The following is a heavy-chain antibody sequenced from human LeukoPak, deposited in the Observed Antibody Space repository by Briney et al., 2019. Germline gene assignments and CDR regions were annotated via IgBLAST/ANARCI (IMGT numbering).Heavy chain of an antibody. J-gene: IGHJ4*02. V-gene: IGHV3-66*02. D-gene: IGHD6-6*01. CDR1: GFTVSSNY. Sequence: PGGSLRLSCAASGFTVSSNYMSWVRQAPGKGLEWVSVIYSGGSTYYADSVKGRFTTSRDNSKNTLYLQMSSLRAEDTAVYYCARLHSSSDSHQTDYWGQGTLVTVSS. CDR3: ARLHSSSDSHQTDY. CDR2: IYSGGST.